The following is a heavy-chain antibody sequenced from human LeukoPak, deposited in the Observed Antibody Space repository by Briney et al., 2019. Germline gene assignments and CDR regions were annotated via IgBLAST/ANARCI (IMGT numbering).Heavy chain of an antibody. J-gene: IGHJ4*02. CDR3: ARDLTYYYDSSGYDY. CDR2: ISSSGSTI. D-gene: IGHD3-22*01. CDR1: GFTFSDYY. V-gene: IGHV3-11*04. Sequence: KPGGSLRLSCAASGFTFSDYYMSWIRQAPGKGLAWVSYISSSGSTIYYADSVKGRFTISRDNAKNSLYLQMNSLRAEDTAVYYCARDLTYYYDSSGYDYWGQGTLVTVSS.